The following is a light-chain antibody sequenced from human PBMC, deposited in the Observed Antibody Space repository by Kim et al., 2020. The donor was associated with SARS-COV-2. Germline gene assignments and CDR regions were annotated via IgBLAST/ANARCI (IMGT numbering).Light chain of an antibody. CDR1: QSISKY. J-gene: IGKJ4*01. Sequence: DIQMTQSPSSLSASVGDRVTIACRASQSISKYLNWYQQKPGKAPKLLIYAASSLQSGVPSRFSGSGSGTHFTLTISSLQPEDFVTYYCQQSHTAPLLTFGGGTKVDIK. V-gene: IGKV1-39*01. CDR3: QQSHTAPLLT. CDR2: AAS.